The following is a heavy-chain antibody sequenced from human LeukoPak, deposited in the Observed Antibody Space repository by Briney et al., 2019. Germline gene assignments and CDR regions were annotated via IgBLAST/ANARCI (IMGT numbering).Heavy chain of an antibody. J-gene: IGHJ6*03. CDR2: ISGGAEST. D-gene: IGHD2-21*01. CDR3: ARLYCGVGICYSYYMDV. CDR1: GFTISSYG. V-gene: IGHV3-23*01. Sequence: GGSLRLSCTASGFTISSYGMSWVRQAPGKGLEWVSAISGGAESTYYADSVKGRFTISRDSSKNTLYLQMDSLRAEDTAVYYCARLYCGVGICYSYYMDVWGKGTTVTVSS.